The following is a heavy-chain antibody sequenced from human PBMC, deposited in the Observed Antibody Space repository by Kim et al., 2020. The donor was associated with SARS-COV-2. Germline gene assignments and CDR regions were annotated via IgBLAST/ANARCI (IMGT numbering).Heavy chain of an antibody. CDR3: ARGANTLSAFDL. V-gene: IGHV1-2*02. Sequence: TKNAGRFQGRVTLTRDTSSSTVYMELGRLKSDDTAEYYCARGANTLSAFDLWGQGTMVTVSS. J-gene: IGHJ3*01. CDR2: T.